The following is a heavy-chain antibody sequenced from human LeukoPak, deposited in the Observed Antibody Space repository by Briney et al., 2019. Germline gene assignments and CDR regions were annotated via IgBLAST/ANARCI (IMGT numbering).Heavy chain of an antibody. V-gene: IGHV3-23*01. D-gene: IGHD5-24*01. J-gene: IGHJ4*02. Sequence: GGSLRLSCVGSGFSFSTYDMGWVRQTPGKGLEWVSAISTTGGYTEDADSVKGRFTISRDNSQNTLFLQMHSLRAEDTAVYYCAKKPATIKFPFDIWGQGTLVAVSP. CDR3: AKKPATIKFPFDI. CDR2: ISTTGGYT. CDR1: GFSFSTYD.